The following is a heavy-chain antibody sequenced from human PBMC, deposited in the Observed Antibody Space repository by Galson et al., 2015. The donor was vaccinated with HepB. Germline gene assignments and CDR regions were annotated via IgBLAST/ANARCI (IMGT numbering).Heavy chain of an antibody. CDR3: ARGPPRDFWSGHGGGEPLDP. D-gene: IGHD3-3*01. Sequence: SVKVSCKASGGTFSSYAISWVRQAPGQGLEWMGRIIPILGIANYAQKFQGRVTITADKSTSTAYMELSSLRSEDTAVYYCARGPPRDFWSGHGGGEPLDPWGQGTLVTVSS. V-gene: IGHV1-69*04. J-gene: IGHJ5*02. CDR1: GGTFSSYA. CDR2: IIPILGIA.